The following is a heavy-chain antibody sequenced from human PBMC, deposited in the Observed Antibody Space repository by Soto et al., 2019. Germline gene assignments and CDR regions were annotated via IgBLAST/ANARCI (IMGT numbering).Heavy chain of an antibody. CDR1: GGSFSSYA. Sequence: QVQLVQSGAEVKKPGSSVKVSCKASGGSFSSYAISWVRQAPGQGLGWMGGIIPIFGTPSYAQKFQGRVTVTADESTSTAYMELSSLRSEDTAVYYCAREYRSSSGRFDNWGQGTLVTVSS. CDR2: IIPIFGTP. V-gene: IGHV1-69*01. CDR3: AREYRSSSGRFDN. D-gene: IGHD6-6*01. J-gene: IGHJ4*02.